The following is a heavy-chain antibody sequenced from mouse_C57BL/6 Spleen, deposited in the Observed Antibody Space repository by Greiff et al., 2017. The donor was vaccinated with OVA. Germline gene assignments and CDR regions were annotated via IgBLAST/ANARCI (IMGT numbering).Heavy chain of an antibody. V-gene: IGHV1-54*01. CDR3: ARFGENYFDY. D-gene: IGHD2-13*01. CDR1: GYAFTNYL. J-gene: IGHJ2*01. Sequence: QVQLQQSGAELVRPGTSVKVSCKASGYAFTNYLIEWVKQRPGQGLEWIGVINPGSGGTNYNEKFKGKATLTADKSSSTAYMQLSSLTSEDSAVYFCARFGENYFDYWGQGTTLTVSS. CDR2: INPGSGGT.